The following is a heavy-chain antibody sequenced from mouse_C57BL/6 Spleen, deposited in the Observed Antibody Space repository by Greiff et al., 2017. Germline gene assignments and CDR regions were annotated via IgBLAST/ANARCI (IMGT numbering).Heavy chain of an antibody. CDR2: IHPSDSDT. CDR3: AIESNYYAMGY. Sequence: QVQLQQPGAELVKPGASVKVSCKASGYTFTSYWMHWVKQRPGQGLEWIGRIHPSDSDTNYNQKFKGKATLTVDKSSSTAYMQLSSLTSEDSAVYYGAIESNYYAMGYWGQGTSVTVAS. J-gene: IGHJ4*01. CDR1: GYTFTSYW. D-gene: IGHD2-5*01. V-gene: IGHV1-74*01.